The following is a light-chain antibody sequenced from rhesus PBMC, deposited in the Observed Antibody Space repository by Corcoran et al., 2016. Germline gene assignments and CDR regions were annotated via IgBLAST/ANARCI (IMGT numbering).Light chain of an antibody. CDR3: RQDYSWPPT. J-gene: IGKJ1*01. CDR1: QRFHSR. Sequence: EIVMTQSPATLSLSPGERATLLCRASQRFHSRLAWYQQKPGQAPRLHIYDASPRATGIPDRFSGDGSGTEFTLTINSLEPEDVGVYYCRQDYSWPPTFGQGTKVEIE. V-gene: IGKV3-24*04. CDR2: DAS.